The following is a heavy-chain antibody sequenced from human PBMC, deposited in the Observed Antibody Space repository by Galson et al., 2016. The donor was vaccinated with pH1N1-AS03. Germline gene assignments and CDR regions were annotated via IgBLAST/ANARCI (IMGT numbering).Heavy chain of an antibody. D-gene: IGHD2-15*01. J-gene: IGHJ4*02. CDR2: IDWNSDTV. CDR3: AKSPGYCSAGSCSEQGYFDS. CDR1: GFTFDAYA. Sequence: SLRLSCAGSGFTFDAYAMHWVRQAPGKGLEWVSGIDWNSDTVDYTDSVKGRFTISRDNAKNSLYLQRNRLRGGDTALYYCAKSPGYCSAGSCSEQGYFDSWGQGTLVTVSS. V-gene: IGHV3-9*01.